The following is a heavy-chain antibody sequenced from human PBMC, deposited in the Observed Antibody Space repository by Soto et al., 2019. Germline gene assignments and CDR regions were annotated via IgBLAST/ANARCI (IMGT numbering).Heavy chain of an antibody. J-gene: IGHJ4*01. D-gene: IGHD3-22*01. CDR3: TTDSYSTMIVVRFDY. CDR2: LNWNGAKT. CDR1: GFTFDDYG. V-gene: IGHV3-20*04. Sequence: GGSLRLSCAASGFTFDDYGMSWVRQAPGKGLEWVSGLNWNGAKTGYADSVKGRFTISRDDSKNTLYLQMNSLKTEDTGIYYCTTDSYSTMIVVRFDYWGHGTLVTVSS.